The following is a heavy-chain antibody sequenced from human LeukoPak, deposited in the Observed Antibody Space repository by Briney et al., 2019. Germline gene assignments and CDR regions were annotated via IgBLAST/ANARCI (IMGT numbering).Heavy chain of an antibody. CDR2: IFYSGST. CDR1: GGSISSSNYY. V-gene: IGHV4-39*01. D-gene: IGHD2-21*02. CDR3: AGLVVVTATIDY. Sequence: SETLSLTCTVSGGSISSSNYYWGWIRQPPGKGLEWSGNIFYSGSTYYNPSLKSRVTISVDTSKNQFSLRLSSVTAADTDVYYCAGLVVVTATIDYWGQGTLVTVSS. J-gene: IGHJ4*02.